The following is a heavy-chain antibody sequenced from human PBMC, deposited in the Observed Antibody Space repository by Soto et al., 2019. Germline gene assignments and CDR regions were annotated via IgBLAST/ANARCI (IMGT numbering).Heavy chain of an antibody. CDR3: ASQGPGEYDSSGGLTNFDY. J-gene: IGHJ4*02. CDR1: GGSISRTNYY. CDR2: IYYSGST. V-gene: IGHV4-39*02. D-gene: IGHD3-22*01. Sequence: QVQMQESGPGLVKPSETLSLTCSVSGGSISRTNYYWGWIRQPPGKGLEWIGSIYYSGSTYYNPSLKSRPSISVDTSVNHFSLKLNSVTAADTAVYYCASQGPGEYDSSGGLTNFDYWGQGTLVTVSS.